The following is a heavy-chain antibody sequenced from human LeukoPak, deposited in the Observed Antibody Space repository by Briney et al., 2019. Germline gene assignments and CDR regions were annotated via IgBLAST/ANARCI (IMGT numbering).Heavy chain of an antibody. J-gene: IGHJ4*02. CDR2: ISGSGGST. V-gene: IGHV3-23*01. CDR3: AKGGYFYDTSGVDC. Sequence: PGGSLRLSCAASGFTFSSFSMIWVRQAPGKGLEWVSAISGSGGSTYYADSVKGRFTLSRDKSNNTLYLQMNSLRAEDSAVYYCAKGGYFYDTSGVDCWGQGTLVTVSS. D-gene: IGHD3-22*01. CDR1: GFTFSSFS.